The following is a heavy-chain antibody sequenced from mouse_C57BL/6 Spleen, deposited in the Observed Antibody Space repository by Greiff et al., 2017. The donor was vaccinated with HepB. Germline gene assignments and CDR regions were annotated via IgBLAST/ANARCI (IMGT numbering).Heavy chain of an antibody. J-gene: IGHJ1*03. CDR1: GYTFSSSW. CDR3: ARDGAYYGSGYEGYFDD. CDR2: IYPGDGDT. Sequence: QVQLQQSGPELVKPGASVKISCKASGYTFSSSWMNWVKQRPGKGLEWIGGIYPGDGDTNYNGKFKGKATLTADKSSSTAYMQLSSLTSEDSAVCFCARDGAYYGSGYEGYFDDWGTGTTVTVSS. D-gene: IGHD1-1*01. V-gene: IGHV1-82*01.